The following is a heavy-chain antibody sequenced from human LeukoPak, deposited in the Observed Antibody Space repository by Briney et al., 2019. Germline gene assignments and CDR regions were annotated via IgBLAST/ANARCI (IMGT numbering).Heavy chain of an antibody. V-gene: IGHV3-64*01. CDR2: ISSNGGST. Sequence: ESGGSLRLSCAASGFTFSSYAMHWVRQAPGKGLEYVSAISSNGGSTYYANSVKGRFTISRDNSKNTLHLQMNSLRAEDTAVYYCARFRGSYYPNLFDYWGQGTLVTVSS. J-gene: IGHJ4*02. CDR3: ARFRGSYYPNLFDY. CDR1: GFTFSSYA. D-gene: IGHD1-26*01.